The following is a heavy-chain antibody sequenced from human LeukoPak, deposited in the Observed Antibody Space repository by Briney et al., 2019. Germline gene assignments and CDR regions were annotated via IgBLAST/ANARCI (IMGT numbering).Heavy chain of an antibody. CDR3: AKSYRFGKLWPGGY. Sequence: GGSLRLSCAASGFTFSSYAMSWVRQAPGKGLEWVSAISGSGGSTYYADSVKGRFTISRDNSKNTLYLQMNSLRAEDTAVYYCAKSYRFGKLWPGGYWGQGTLVTVSS. D-gene: IGHD3-10*01. J-gene: IGHJ4*02. CDR1: GFTFSSYA. V-gene: IGHV3-23*01. CDR2: ISGSGGST.